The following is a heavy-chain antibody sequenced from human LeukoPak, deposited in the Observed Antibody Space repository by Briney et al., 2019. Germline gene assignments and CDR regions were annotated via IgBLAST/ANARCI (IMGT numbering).Heavy chain of an antibody. D-gene: IGHD4-17*01. CDR2: IRQDGSDK. J-gene: IGHJ3*02. CDR1: GFTFSSYW. Sequence: GGSLRLSCAASGFTFSSYWMSWVRQAPGKGLEWVANIRQDGSDKYYVDSVKGRFTISRDNAKNSLYLQMNSLRAEDTAVYYCARAVTTFYDAFDIWGQGTMVTVSS. CDR3: ARAVTTFYDAFDI. V-gene: IGHV3-7*01.